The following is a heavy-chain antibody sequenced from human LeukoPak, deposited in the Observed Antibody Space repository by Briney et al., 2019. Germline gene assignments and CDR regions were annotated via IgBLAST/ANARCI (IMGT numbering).Heavy chain of an antibody. Sequence: PGGSLRLSCAASGFTFSSYAVSWVRQAPGKGLEWVSAISGSGDNIYYADSVKGRFTISRDSSKKTLYLQMNILRAEDTAVYYCAKSDCSYISCYVLDYWGQGTQVTVSS. J-gene: IGHJ4*02. CDR1: GFTFSSYA. V-gene: IGHV3-23*01. CDR3: AKSDCSYISCYVLDY. D-gene: IGHD2-2*01. CDR2: ISGSGDNI.